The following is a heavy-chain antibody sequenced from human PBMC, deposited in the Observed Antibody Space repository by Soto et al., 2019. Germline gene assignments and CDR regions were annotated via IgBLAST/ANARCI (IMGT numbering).Heavy chain of an antibody. CDR1: GFTFSSYW. CDR3: AKSNWFDP. Sequence: PVGSLRLSCAASGFTFSSYWMHWVRQAPGKGLVWVSRIESDGSSPIYADSVKGRFTISRDNAKNTLYLQMNSLRAEDTAVYYCAKSNWFDPWGQGTLVTVSS. J-gene: IGHJ5*02. CDR2: IESDGSSP. V-gene: IGHV3-74*01.